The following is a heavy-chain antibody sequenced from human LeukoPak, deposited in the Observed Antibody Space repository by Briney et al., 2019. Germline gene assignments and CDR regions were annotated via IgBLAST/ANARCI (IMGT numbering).Heavy chain of an antibody. CDR3: ARARGYSGYDSDY. J-gene: IGHJ4*02. D-gene: IGHD5-12*01. Sequence: GGSLGLSCAASGFTFNSYGMHWVRQAPGKGLEGVAVIWYDGSNIYYAASVKGRFTISRDNSTNSLYLQMNSLRAEDMAVYYCARARGYSGYDSDYWGQGTLVTVPS. V-gene: IGHV3-33*01. CDR2: IWYDGSNI. CDR1: GFTFNSYG.